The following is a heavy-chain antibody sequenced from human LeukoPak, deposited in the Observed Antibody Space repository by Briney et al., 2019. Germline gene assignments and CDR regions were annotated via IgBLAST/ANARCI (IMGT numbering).Heavy chain of an antibody. CDR3: TRHGGRDYYDSSEDAFDI. Sequence: GGSLRLSCAASGFTFSGSAMHWVRQASGKGLEWVGRIRSKAHSYATAYAASVKGRFTISRDDSKNTAYLQMNSLKTENTAVYYCTRHGGRDYYDSSEDAFDIWGQGTMVIVSS. D-gene: IGHD3-22*01. V-gene: IGHV3-73*01. CDR1: GFTFSGSA. CDR2: IRSKAHSYAT. J-gene: IGHJ3*02.